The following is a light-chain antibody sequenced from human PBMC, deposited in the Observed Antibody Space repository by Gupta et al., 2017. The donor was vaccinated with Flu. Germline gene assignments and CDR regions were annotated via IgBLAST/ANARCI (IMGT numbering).Light chain of an antibody. V-gene: IGKV3-15*01. CDR3: QQYKEWPVL. J-gene: IGKJ2*01. CDR1: QTIGSN. CDR2: GAS. Sequence: EVVMTQSPATLSVSPGERVTLSCRASQTIGSNLAWYQQKPGQAPRLLIYGASTRAASIPARFSGSGSQTEFTLTISSLQSADFAVYFCQQYKEWPVLFGQGTKLEIK.